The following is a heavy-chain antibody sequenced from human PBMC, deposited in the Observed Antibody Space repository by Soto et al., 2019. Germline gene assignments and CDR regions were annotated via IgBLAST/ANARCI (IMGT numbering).Heavy chain of an antibody. D-gene: IGHD3-10*01. V-gene: IGHV1-69*01. CDR3: AAGDSGEKGDH. J-gene: IGHJ4*02. CDR2: TTAILGTR. Sequence: QVQLVQSGAEVKKPGSSVKVSCKASGDTLSHYGVSWVRQVPGKGLEWMGGTTAILGTRDYAQKFQGRMTITSAGPTTTSYRDLTGLTPDATAVNYGAAGDSGEKGDHWGQGPLV. CDR1: GDTLSHYG.